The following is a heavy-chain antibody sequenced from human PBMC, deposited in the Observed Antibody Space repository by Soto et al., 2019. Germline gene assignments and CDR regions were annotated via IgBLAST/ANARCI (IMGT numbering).Heavy chain of an antibody. CDR1: GDSITTSHYY. CDR3: ARLLQFWSGYYQN. CDR2: IYKSGNT. D-gene: IGHD3-3*01. Sequence: SETLSLTCLVYGDSITTSHYYWAWIRQPPGKGLEWIGSIYKSGNTYYNPSLKSRVTISVDTSKNQFSLKLSSVTAADTAVYYCARLLQFWSGYYQNWGQGTLVTVSS. V-gene: IGHV4-39*01. J-gene: IGHJ4*02.